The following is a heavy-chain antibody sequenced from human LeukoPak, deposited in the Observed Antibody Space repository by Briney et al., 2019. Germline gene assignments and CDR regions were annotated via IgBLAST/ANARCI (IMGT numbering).Heavy chain of an antibody. CDR2: IYYSGST. J-gene: IGHJ6*03. Sequence: SETLSLTCTVSGGSISSYYWSWIRQPPGKGLEWIGYIYYSGSTNYNPSLKSRVTISVDTSKNQFSLKLSSVTAADTAVYYCASTRVEKYYYYYYMDVWGKGTTVTISS. CDR3: ASTRVEKYYYYYYMDV. D-gene: IGHD2-2*01. CDR1: GGSISSYY. V-gene: IGHV4-59*01.